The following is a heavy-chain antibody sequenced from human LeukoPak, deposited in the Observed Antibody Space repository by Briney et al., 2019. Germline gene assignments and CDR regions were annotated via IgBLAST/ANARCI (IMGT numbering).Heavy chain of an antibody. CDR1: GFTFSSYT. D-gene: IGHD3-10*02. Sequence: GGSLRLSCAASGFTFSSYTMNWVRQAPGKGLEWVSSISSSSSYIYYADSVKGRFTISRDNAKNSLYQQMNSLRAEDTAVYYCAELGITMIGGVWGKGTTVTISS. V-gene: IGHV3-21*01. CDR3: AELGITMIGGV. J-gene: IGHJ6*04. CDR2: ISSSSSYI.